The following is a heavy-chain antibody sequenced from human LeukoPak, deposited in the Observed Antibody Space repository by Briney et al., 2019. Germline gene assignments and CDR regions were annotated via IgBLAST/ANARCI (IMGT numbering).Heavy chain of an antibody. CDR1: GDSIRSRSYY. V-gene: IGHV4-39*07. CDR3: ARGRRRYYFDY. Sequence: PSETLSLTCTVSGDSIRSRSYYWAWIRQPPGKGLEWIGEINHSGSTNYNPSLKSRVTISVDTSKNQFSLKLSSVTAADTAVYYCARGRRRYYFDYWGQGTLVTVSS. J-gene: IGHJ4*02. CDR2: INHSGST.